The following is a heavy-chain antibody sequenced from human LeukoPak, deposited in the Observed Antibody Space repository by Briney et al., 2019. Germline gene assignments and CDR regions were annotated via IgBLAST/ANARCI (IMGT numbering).Heavy chain of an antibody. CDR3: ARDYAGHEGTAFDY. D-gene: IGHD1-1*01. CDR2: INHSGST. V-gene: IGHV4-34*01. Sequence: PSETLSLTCAVYGGSLSGYYWSWIRQPPGKGLEWIGEINHSGSTNYNPSLKSRVTISVDTSKNQFSLKLSSVTAADTAVYYCARDYAGHEGTAFDYWGQGTLVTVSS. J-gene: IGHJ4*02. CDR1: GGSLSGYY.